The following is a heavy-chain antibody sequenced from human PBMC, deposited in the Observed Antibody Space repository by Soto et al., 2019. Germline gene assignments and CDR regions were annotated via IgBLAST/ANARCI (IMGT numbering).Heavy chain of an antibody. Sequence: PGGSLRLSCAASGFTFTNYAMNWVRQAPGKGLEWVSGITGGGGRTFYADSVKGRFTISRDNSKNTVYLQMNNVRADDTAVYYCAKEYSSVSRGSFDYWGQGALVTVSS. CDR3: AKEYSSVSRGSFDY. CDR1: GFTFTNYA. D-gene: IGHD5-18*01. CDR2: ITGGGGRT. V-gene: IGHV3-23*01. J-gene: IGHJ4*02.